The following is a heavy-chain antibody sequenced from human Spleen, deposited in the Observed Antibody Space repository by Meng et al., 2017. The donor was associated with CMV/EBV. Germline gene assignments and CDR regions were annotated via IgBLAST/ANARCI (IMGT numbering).Heavy chain of an antibody. J-gene: IGHJ4*02. CDR3: AGGVEGYQLLLYY. CDR1: GGSCNGYY. CDR2: INHSERP. V-gene: IGHV4-34*01. D-gene: IGHD2-2*01. Sequence: SETLSLTCAVYGGSCNGYYWTWIRQSPGEGREWSGEINHSERPDYHPSLKSRVTISGDTSKNQFSLELSSLTAADTAVYYCAGGVEGYQLLLYYWGQGTLVTVSS.